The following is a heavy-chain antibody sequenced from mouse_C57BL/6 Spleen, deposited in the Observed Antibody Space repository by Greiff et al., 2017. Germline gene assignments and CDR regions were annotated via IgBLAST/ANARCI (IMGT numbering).Heavy chain of an antibody. CDR3: TCLLGYAMDY. CDR2: IDPETGGT. CDR1: GYTFTDYE. V-gene: IGHV1-15*01. D-gene: IGHD2-10*01. J-gene: IGHJ4*01. Sequence: QVQLQQSGAELVRPGASVTLSCKASGYTFTDYEMHWVKQTPVHGLEWIGAIDPETGGTAYNQKFKGKAILTADKSSSTAYMELRSLTSEDSAVYYCTCLLGYAMDYWGQGTSVTVSS.